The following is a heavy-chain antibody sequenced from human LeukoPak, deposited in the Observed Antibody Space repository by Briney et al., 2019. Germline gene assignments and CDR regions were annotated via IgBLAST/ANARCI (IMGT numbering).Heavy chain of an antibody. D-gene: IGHD6-6*01. CDR1: GFTFSSYG. CDR3: AKGEYNSSPFDY. Sequence: GGSLRLSCSASGFTFSSYGMHWVRQAPGKGLEWVAFIRYDGSNKYYADSVKGRFTISRDNSKNTLFLQMNSLRTEDTAVYYCAKGEYNSSPFDYWGQGTLVTVSS. CDR2: IRYDGSNK. V-gene: IGHV3-30*02. J-gene: IGHJ4*02.